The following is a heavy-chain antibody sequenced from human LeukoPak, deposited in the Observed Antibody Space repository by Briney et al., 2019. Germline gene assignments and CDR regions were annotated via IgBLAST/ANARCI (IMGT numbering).Heavy chain of an antibody. CDR1: GFTFSSYA. CDR2: ISGSGGST. Sequence: GGSLRLSCAASGFTFSSYAMSWVRQAPGKGLEWVSAISGSGGSTFYADSVRGRFTISRDNSKNTLFLQINSLRAEDTAMYYCAKVRHTGYYYDAFDIWGQGTMVTVSS. D-gene: IGHD3-22*01. J-gene: IGHJ3*02. V-gene: IGHV3-23*01. CDR3: AKVRHTGYYYDAFDI.